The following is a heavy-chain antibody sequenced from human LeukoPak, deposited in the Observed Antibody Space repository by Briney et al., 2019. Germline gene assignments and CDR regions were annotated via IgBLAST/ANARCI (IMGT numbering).Heavy chain of an antibody. V-gene: IGHV3-33*01. D-gene: IGHD3-10*01. CDR3: ARDYYCHDYGSAFDH. CDR1: GFTFSSYG. J-gene: IGHJ4*02. CDR2: IWYDGSNK. Sequence: GGSLRLSCAASGFTFSSYGMHWVRQAPGKGLEWVAVIWYDGSNKYYADSVKGRFTISRDNSKNTQYLQMNSLRAEDTAVYYRARDYYCHDYGSAFDHWGQGTLVTVSS.